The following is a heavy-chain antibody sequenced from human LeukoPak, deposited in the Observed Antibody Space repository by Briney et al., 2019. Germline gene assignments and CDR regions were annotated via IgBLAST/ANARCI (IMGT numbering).Heavy chain of an antibody. CDR3: ARHRDGYHFDY. J-gene: IGHJ4*02. V-gene: IGHV4-59*08. Sequence: SETLSLTCTVSGGSISSYYWSWIRQSPGTGLEWIGYIYYSGSTNYNPSLTSRVTISVDTSKNQLSLKLSSVTAADTAVYYCARHRDGYHFDYWGQGTLVTVSS. CDR1: GGSISSYY. D-gene: IGHD5-24*01. CDR2: IYYSGST.